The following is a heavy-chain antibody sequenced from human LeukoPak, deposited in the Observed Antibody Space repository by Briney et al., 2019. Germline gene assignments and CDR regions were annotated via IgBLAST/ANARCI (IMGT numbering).Heavy chain of an antibody. CDR3: ARQTRYSSGSPPFDY. V-gene: IGHV4-59*08. Sequence: KASETLSLTCTVSGGSISSYYWSWIRQPPGKGLEWIGYIYYSGSTNYNPSLKSRVTISVDTSKNQFSLKLSSVTAADTAVYYCARQTRYSSGSPPFDYWGQGTLVTVSS. J-gene: IGHJ4*02. D-gene: IGHD6-19*01. CDR1: GGSISSYY. CDR2: IYYSGST.